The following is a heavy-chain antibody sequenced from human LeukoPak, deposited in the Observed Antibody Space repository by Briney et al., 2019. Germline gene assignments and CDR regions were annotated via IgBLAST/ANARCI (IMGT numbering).Heavy chain of an antibody. CDR2: ISSSSSYI. Sequence: GGSLRLSCAPSGLSVSSSYMNWVRQAPGKGLEWVSSISSSSSYIYYADSVKGRFTISRDNAKNSLYLQMNSLRAEDTAVYYCARGRYFDWLLYPRTEPNDYWGQGTLVTVSS. J-gene: IGHJ4*02. V-gene: IGHV3-21*01. D-gene: IGHD3-9*01. CDR1: GLSVSSSY. CDR3: ARGRYFDWLLYPRTEPNDY.